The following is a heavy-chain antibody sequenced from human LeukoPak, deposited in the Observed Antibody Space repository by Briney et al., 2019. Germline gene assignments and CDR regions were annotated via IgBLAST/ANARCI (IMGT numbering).Heavy chain of an antibody. D-gene: IGHD3-16*01. V-gene: IGHV3-30-3*01. Sequence: GGSLRLSCAASGFTFSSYAVHWVRQAPGKGLEWVAVISYDGSNKYYADSVKGRFTISRDNSKNTLYLQMNSLRAEDTAVYYCARDGGLTPDAFDIWGQGTMVTVSS. CDR2: ISYDGSNK. J-gene: IGHJ3*02. CDR3: ARDGGLTPDAFDI. CDR1: GFTFSSYA.